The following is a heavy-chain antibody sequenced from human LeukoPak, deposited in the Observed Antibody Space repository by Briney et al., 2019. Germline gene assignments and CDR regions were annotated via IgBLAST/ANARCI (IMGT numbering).Heavy chain of an antibody. V-gene: IGHV1-18*01. Sequence: ASVKVSCKASGYTFTSYGISWVRQAPGQGLEWMGWISAYNGDTNYAQKLQGRVTMTTDTSTSTAYMEPRSLRSDDTAVYYCARVGVSVATIKYCFDYWGQGTLVTVSS. CDR3: ARVGVSVATIKYCFDY. J-gene: IGHJ4*02. CDR1: GYTFTSYG. D-gene: IGHD5-12*01. CDR2: ISAYNGDT.